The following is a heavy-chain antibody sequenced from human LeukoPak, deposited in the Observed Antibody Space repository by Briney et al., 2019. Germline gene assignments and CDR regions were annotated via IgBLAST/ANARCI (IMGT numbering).Heavy chain of an antibody. D-gene: IGHD3-22*01. CDR2: IIPIFGTA. Sequence: SVKVSCKASGGTFSSYAISWVRQAPGQGLEWMRGIIPIFGTANYAQKFQGRVTITADESTSTAYMELSSLRSEDTAVYYCARDPTYYYDSSGYIPSYFDYWGQGTLVTVSS. V-gene: IGHV1-69*13. J-gene: IGHJ4*02. CDR1: GGTFSSYA. CDR3: ARDPTYYYDSSGYIPSYFDY.